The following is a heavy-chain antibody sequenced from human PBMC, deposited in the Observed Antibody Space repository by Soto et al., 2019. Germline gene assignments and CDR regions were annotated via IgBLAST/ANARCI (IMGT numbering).Heavy chain of an antibody. Sequence: TSETLSLTCAVYGGSFSGYYWSWIRQPPGKGLEWIGEINHSGSTNYNPSLKSRVTISVDTSKNQFSLKLSSVTAADTAVYYCAREGPIYSGYGWGQGTLVTVSS. CDR2: INHSGST. V-gene: IGHV4-34*01. J-gene: IGHJ4*02. CDR3: AREGPIYSGYG. D-gene: IGHD5-12*01. CDR1: GGSFSGYY.